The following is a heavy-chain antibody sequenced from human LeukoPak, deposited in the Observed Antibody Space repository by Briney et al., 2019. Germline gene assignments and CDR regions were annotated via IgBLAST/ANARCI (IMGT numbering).Heavy chain of an antibody. Sequence: GGSLRLSCAASGFTFSNAWMSWVRQAPGMGLEWVGRIKTKIEGATTDYAAPVKGRFTISRDDSKNTVYLQMNSLKTEDTAVYYCTIDSNSGWTGYWGQGTLVTVSS. J-gene: IGHJ4*02. V-gene: IGHV3-15*01. CDR3: TIDSNSGWTGY. CDR1: GFTFSNAW. D-gene: IGHD6-19*01. CDR2: IKTKIEGATT.